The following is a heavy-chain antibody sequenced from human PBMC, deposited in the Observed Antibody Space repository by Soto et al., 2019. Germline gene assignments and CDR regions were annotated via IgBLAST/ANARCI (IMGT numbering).Heavy chain of an antibody. D-gene: IGHD2-2*01. CDR1: GFTFGDYA. Sequence: EVQLVESGGGLVQPGRSLRLSCTASGFTFGDYAMSWFRQAPGKGLEWVGFIRSKAYGGTTEYAASVKGRFTISRDDSKSIAYLQMNSLKTEDTAVHYCTRDSRVDCSSTSCYPPFDYWGQGTLVTVSS. CDR3: TRDSRVDCSSTSCYPPFDY. J-gene: IGHJ4*02. V-gene: IGHV3-49*03. CDR2: IRSKAYGGTT.